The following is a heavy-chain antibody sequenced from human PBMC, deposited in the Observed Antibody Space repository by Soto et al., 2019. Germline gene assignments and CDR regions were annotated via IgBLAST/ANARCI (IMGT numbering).Heavy chain of an antibody. J-gene: IGHJ4*02. D-gene: IGHD6-19*01. CDR1: GFTLSNYW. CDR3: VRELGLAY. CDR2: INKDGSQK. Sequence: GGSLRLSCAGSGFTLSNYWMTWVRQAPGKGLEWVANINKDGSQKNYVDSVKGRFTIARDNGQNSLSLQMHSVRVEDTAVYYCVRELGLAYWGQGALVTVSS. V-gene: IGHV3-7*03.